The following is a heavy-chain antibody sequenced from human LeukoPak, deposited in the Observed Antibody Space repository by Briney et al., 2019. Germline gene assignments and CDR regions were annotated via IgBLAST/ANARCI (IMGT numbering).Heavy chain of an antibody. V-gene: IGHV3-23*01. CDR3: AKDRITYGDYVRYFDY. Sequence: GGSLRLSCAASGFTFSSYAMSWVRQAPGKGLEWVSAISGSGGSTYYADSVKGRFTISRDNSKNTLYLQMNSLRAEDTAVYYCAKDRITYGDYVRYFDYWGQGTLVTVSS. D-gene: IGHD4-17*01. CDR2: ISGSGGST. J-gene: IGHJ4*02. CDR1: GFTFSSYA.